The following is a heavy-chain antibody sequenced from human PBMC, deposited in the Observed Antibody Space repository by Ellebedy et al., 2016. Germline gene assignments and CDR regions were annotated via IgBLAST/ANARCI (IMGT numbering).Heavy chain of an antibody. D-gene: IGHD2-2*01. V-gene: IGHV3-9*01. Sequence: SLKISCAASGFTFDDYAMHWVRQAPGKGLEWVSGISWNSGSIGYADSVKGRFTISRDNAKNSLYLQMNSLRAEDTALYYCAKDSGQLLEYFQHWGQGTLVTVSS. CDR1: GFTFDDYA. CDR3: AKDSGQLLEYFQH. J-gene: IGHJ1*01. CDR2: ISWNSGSI.